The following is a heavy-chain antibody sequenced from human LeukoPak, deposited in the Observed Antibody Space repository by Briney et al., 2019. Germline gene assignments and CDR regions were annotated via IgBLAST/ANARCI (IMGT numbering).Heavy chain of an antibody. CDR3: ASSPYYDFWSGYHPYYMDV. V-gene: IGHV5-51*01. Sequence: GESLKISCKGSGYSFTSYWIGWVRQMPGEGLEWMGIIYPGDSDTRYSPSFQGQVTISADKSISTAYLQWSSLKASDTAMYYCASSPYYDFWSGYHPYYMDVWGKGTTVTVSS. D-gene: IGHD3-3*01. J-gene: IGHJ6*03. CDR2: IYPGDSDT. CDR1: GYSFTSYW.